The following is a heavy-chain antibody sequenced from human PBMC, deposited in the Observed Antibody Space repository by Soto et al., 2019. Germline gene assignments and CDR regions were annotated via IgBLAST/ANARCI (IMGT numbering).Heavy chain of an antibody. CDR1: GGSISSGGYY. CDR2: IYYSGST. D-gene: IGHD3-3*01. CDR3: ARDFWSGSPRYYYYGTHV. J-gene: IGHJ6*02. Sequence: TLSLTCTVSGGSISSGGYYWSWIRQHPGKGLEWIGYIYYSGSTYYNPSLKSRVTISVDTSKNQFSLKLSSVTAADTAVYYCARDFWSGSPRYYYYGTHVWGQGTTVTVSS. V-gene: IGHV4-31*03.